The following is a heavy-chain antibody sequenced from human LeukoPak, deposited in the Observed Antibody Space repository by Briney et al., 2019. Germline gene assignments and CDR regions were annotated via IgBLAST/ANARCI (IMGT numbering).Heavy chain of an antibody. J-gene: IGHJ5*02. D-gene: IGHD2-2*01. CDR1: GGSISSYY. CDR2: IYYSGST. Sequence: PETLSLTCTVSGGSISSYYWSWIRQPPGKGLEWIGYIYYSGSTNYNPSLKSRVTISVDTSKNQFSLKLSSVTAADTAVYYCAREGHCSSTSCYAQWFDPWGQGTLVTVSS. CDR3: AREGHCSSTSCYAQWFDP. V-gene: IGHV4-59*01.